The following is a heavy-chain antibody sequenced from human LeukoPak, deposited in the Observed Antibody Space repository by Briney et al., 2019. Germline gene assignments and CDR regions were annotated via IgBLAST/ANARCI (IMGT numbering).Heavy chain of an antibody. V-gene: IGHV3-74*01. D-gene: IGHD3-10*02. J-gene: IGHJ4*02. CDR2: INSDGSRT. Sequence: GGSLRLSCAASGFTFYSYWMHWVRQAPGKGLVWVSRINSDGSRTNYADSVKGRFTISRDNAKNTLYLQMNSLRAEDTAVYHCVRGYGRGGFDYWGQGTLVTVSS. CDR1: GFTFYSYW. CDR3: VRGYGRGGFDY.